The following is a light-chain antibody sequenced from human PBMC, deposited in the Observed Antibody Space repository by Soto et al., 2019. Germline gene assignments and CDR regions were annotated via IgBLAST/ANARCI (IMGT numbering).Light chain of an antibody. CDR1: SSDVGGYNY. Sequence: QSALTQPPSASGSPGQSVTISCTGTSSDVGGYNYVSWYQQHPGKAPKLMIYEVSKRPSGVPDRFSGSKSGNTASLTVSGLEAEDEADYYWCSYAGSSNLVFGGGTKLTVL. J-gene: IGLJ2*01. CDR3: CSYAGSSNLV. V-gene: IGLV2-8*01. CDR2: EVS.